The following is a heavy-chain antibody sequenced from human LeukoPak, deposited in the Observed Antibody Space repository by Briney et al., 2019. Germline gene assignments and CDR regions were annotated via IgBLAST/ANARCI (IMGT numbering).Heavy chain of an antibody. CDR1: GYTFTNYG. D-gene: IGHD3-22*01. J-gene: IGHJ4*02. CDR3: ARDKHYDSSSYYSFDY. CDR2: ISVYNGHT. Sequence: ASVKVSCKASGYTFTNYGVSWVRQAPGQGLEWVGRISVYNGHTNYAQKVQGRVTMTTDTSTSTAYMELMSLRSDDTALYYCARDKHYDSSSYYSFDYWGQGTLVTVSS. V-gene: IGHV1-18*01.